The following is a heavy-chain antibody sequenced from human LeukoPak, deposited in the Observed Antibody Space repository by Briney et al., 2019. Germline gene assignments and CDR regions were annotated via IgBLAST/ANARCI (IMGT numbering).Heavy chain of an antibody. V-gene: IGHV3-48*03. D-gene: IGHD5-18*01. CDR1: GFTFSSYE. Sequence: GGSLRLSCAASGFTFSSYEMNWVRQAQGKGLEWVSYISSSGSTIYYADSVKGRFTISRDNAKNSLYLQMNSLRAEDTAVYYCASPVQLWFYWGQGTLVTVSS. CDR3: ASPVQLWFY. J-gene: IGHJ4*02. CDR2: ISSSGSTI.